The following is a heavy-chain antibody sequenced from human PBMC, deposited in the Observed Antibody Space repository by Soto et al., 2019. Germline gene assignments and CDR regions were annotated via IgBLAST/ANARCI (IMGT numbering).Heavy chain of an antibody. CDR2: IYGGGTT. V-gene: IGHV3-53*01. Sequence: EVQLVESGGGLIQPEGSLRLSCAASGFAVSSKYMTWVRQAPGKGLEWVSVIYGGGTTYYADSVKGRFTISRDTSKNTLYLQMNSLRAEDTAVYYCVQTTGWPGFDFWGQGTLVTVSS. CDR1: GFAVSSKY. J-gene: IGHJ4*02. D-gene: IGHD6-19*01. CDR3: VQTTGWPGFDF.